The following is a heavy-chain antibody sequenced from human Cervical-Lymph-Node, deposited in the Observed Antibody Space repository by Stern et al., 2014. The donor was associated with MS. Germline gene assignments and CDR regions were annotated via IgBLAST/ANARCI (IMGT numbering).Heavy chain of an antibody. CDR2: INWNSGDI. CDR3: VRDRGASGTYWYFDL. J-gene: IGHJ2*01. Sequence: EVQLVESGGGLIQPGRSLSLSCAASGFTFDDHAMHWVRQAPGKGLEWISGINWNSGDIDYADPVKGRFTISRDNAKNSLYLQMSSLRPEDTALYFCVRDRGASGTYWYFDLWGRGTLFTVSS. V-gene: IGHV3-9*01. D-gene: IGHD3-16*01. CDR1: GFTFDDHA.